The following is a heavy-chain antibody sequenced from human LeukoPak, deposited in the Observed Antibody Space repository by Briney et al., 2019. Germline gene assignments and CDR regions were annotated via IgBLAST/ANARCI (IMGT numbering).Heavy chain of an antibody. CDR2: IYHSGST. CDR1: GGSISSGGYY. CDR3: ARSRSSWYFDY. V-gene: IGHV4-30-2*01. J-gene: IGHJ4*02. D-gene: IGHD6-13*01. Sequence: SETLSLTCTVSGGSISSGGYYWSWIRQPPGKGLEWIGYIYHSGSTYYDPSLKSRVTISVDTSKNQFSLKLSSVTAADTAVYYCARSRSSWYFDYWGQGTLVTVSS.